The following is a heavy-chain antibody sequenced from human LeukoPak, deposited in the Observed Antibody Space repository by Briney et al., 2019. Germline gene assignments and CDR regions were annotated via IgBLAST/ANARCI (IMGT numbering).Heavy chain of an antibody. V-gene: IGHV3-33*01. Sequence: PGGSLRLSCAASGFTFSSYGMHWVRQAPGKGLEWVAVIWYDGSNKYYADSVKGRFTISRDNSKNTLYLQMNSLRAEDTAVHYCAGSLGVAGTIDYWGQGTLVTVSS. CDR3: AGSLGVAGTIDY. CDR1: GFTFSSYG. CDR2: IWYDGSNK. D-gene: IGHD6-19*01. J-gene: IGHJ4*02.